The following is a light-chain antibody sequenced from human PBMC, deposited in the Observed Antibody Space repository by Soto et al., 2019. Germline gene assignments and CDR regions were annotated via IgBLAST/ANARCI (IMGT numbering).Light chain of an antibody. CDR1: QDISNF. J-gene: IGKJ1*01. CDR2: AAS. CDR3: QKYNSAPWT. V-gene: IGKV1-27*01. Sequence: IKMTQSPSSLSASVGDRVTITCRASQDISNFLAWYQQKPGKAPKLLIYAASTLQSGVPSRFSGSGSETNFTLTISSLQPEDVATYYCQKYNSAPWTFGQGTKVDIK.